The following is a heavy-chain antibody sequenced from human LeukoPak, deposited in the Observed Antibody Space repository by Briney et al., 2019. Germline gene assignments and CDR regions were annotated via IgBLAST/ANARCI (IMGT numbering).Heavy chain of an antibody. CDR1: GYTLTELS. D-gene: IGHD3-10*01. J-gene: IGHJ6*02. V-gene: IGHV1-24*01. CDR3: ATGVSVTMVRGADS. CDR2: FDPEDGET. Sequence: ASVKVSCKVSGYTLTELSMHWVRQAPGKGLEWMGGFDPEDGETIYAQKFQGRVTMTEDTSTDTAYMELSSLRSEDTAVYYCATGVSVTMVRGADSWGQGTTVTVSS.